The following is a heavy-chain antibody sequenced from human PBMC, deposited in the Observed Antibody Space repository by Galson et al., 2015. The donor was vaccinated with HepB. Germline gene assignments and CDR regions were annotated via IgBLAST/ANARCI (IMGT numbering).Heavy chain of an antibody. Sequence: SLRLSCAASGFTFSSYAMNWVRQAPGKGLEWVSFISGSGTSTYYGDSVKGRVTISRDNSRNTVSLQINSLRAEDTAIYYCAKDIAAGLNWLDPWGQGTLVTVSS. CDR1: GFTFSSYA. CDR3: AKDIAAGLNWLDP. CDR2: ISGSGTST. D-gene: IGHD6-13*01. J-gene: IGHJ5*02. V-gene: IGHV3-23*01.